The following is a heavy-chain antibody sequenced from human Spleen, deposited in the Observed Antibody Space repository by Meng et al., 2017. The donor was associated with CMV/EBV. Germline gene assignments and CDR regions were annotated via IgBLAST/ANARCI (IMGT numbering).Heavy chain of an antibody. CDR3: ARDGGGFNSSPFDY. V-gene: IGHV3-30*04. D-gene: IGHD3-16*01. CDR2: TSYDGNSQ. J-gene: IGHJ4*02. CDR1: GFTFSSHA. Sequence: SGFTFSSHAMHWVRQAPGKGLEWVAVTSYDGNSQYYTDSVKGRFTISRDNSDNMLYLQMNSLRVDDTAVYYCARDGGGFNSSPFDYWGQGTLVTVSS.